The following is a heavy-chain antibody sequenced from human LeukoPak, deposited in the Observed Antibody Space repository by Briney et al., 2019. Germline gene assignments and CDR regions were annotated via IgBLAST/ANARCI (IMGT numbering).Heavy chain of an antibody. V-gene: IGHV5-51*01. CDR1: GYSSTSYW. CDR2: IYPGDSDT. D-gene: IGHD2-21*02. J-gene: IGHJ3*02. CDR3: ARPIYCGGDCYLGAFDI. Sequence: GESLKISCKGSGYSSTSYWIGWVRQMPGKGLEWMGIIYPGDSDTRYRPSFQGQVTISADKSISTAYLQWSSLKASDTAMYYCARPIYCGGDCYLGAFDIWGQGTMVTVSS.